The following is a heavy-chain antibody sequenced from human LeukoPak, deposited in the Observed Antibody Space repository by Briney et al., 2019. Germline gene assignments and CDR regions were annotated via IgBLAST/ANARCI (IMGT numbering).Heavy chain of an antibody. CDR1: GFTFSNYW. D-gene: IGHD2-2*01. CDR3: ARALDSSSSRYQAFEE. CDR2: IKQDESEK. J-gene: IGHJ4*02. Sequence: GGSLGLSCSASGFTFSNYWMSWVRQAPGKGLEWVANIKQDESEKYYVDSVKGRFTISRDNAKSSLYLQMNSLRAEDTAVYYCARALDSSSSRYQAFEEWGQGTLVTVSS. V-gene: IGHV3-7*01.